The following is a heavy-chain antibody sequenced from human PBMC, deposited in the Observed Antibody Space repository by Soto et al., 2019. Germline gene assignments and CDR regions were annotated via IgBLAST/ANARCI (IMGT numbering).Heavy chain of an antibody. CDR2: IYTSGST. CDR1: GGSISSYY. CDR3: ATDFGSVGDYYYGMDV. D-gene: IGHD3-3*01. Sequence: SETLSLTCTVSGGSISSYYWSWIRQPAGKGLEWIGRIYTSGSTNYNPSLKSRVTMSVDTSKNQFSLKLSSVTAADTAVYYCATDFGSVGDYYYGMDVWGQGTTVTVYS. V-gene: IGHV4-4*07. J-gene: IGHJ6*02.